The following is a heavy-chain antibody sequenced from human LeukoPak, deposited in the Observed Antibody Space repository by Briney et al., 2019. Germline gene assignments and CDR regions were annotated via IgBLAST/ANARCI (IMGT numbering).Heavy chain of an antibody. D-gene: IGHD3-3*01. Sequence: GASVKVSCKASGYTFTSYGISWVRQAPGQGLEWMGWISAYNGNTNYAQKLQGRVTMTTDTSTSTAYMELRSLRSDDTAVYYCARQAFYDFWSGYYTGVSYSDYWGQGTLVTVSS. V-gene: IGHV1-18*01. CDR3: ARQAFYDFWSGYYTGVSYSDY. CDR1: GYTFTSYG. CDR2: ISAYNGNT. J-gene: IGHJ4*02.